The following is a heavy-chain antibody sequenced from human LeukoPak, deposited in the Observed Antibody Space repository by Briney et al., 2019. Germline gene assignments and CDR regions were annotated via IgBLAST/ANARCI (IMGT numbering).Heavy chain of an antibody. V-gene: IGHV4-31*03. CDR2: IYYSGST. J-gene: IGHJ5*02. CDR1: GGSISSGGYY. CDR3: ARDDGEAWFDP. Sequence: PSETLPLTCTVSGGSISSGGYYWSWIRQHPGKGLEWIGYIYYSGSTYYNPSLKSRVTISVDTSKNQFSLKLSSVTAADTAVYYCARDDGEAWFDPWGQGTLVTVSS.